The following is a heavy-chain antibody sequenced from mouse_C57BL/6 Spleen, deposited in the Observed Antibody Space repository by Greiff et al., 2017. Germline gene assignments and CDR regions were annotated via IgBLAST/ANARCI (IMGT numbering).Heavy chain of an antibody. CDR2: IRNKANGYTT. J-gene: IGHJ2*01. CDR1: GFTFTDYY. V-gene: IGHV7-3*01. CDR3: ARWDSSFSFDY. D-gene: IGHD1-1*01. Sequence: EVKLMESGGGLVQPGGSLSLSCAASGFTFTDYYMSWVRQPPGQALEWLGFIRNKANGYTTEYSASVKGRFTISRDNSQSILYRQMNALRAEDSATYYCARWDSSFSFDYWGQGTTLTVSS.